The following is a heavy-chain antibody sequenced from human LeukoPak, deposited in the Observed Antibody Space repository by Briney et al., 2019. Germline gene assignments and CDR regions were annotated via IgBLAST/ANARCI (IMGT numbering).Heavy chain of an antibody. CDR3: ARGPIQPGRTFDY. J-gene: IGHJ4*02. V-gene: IGHV1-2*02. Sequence: GASVKVSCKASGYTFTGYYMHWVRQAPGQGLEWMGWINPNSGGTNYAQKFQGRVTITADKSTSTAYMELSSLRSEDTAVYYCARGPIQPGRTFDYWGQGTLVTVSS. CDR2: INPNSGGT. D-gene: IGHD5-18*01. CDR1: GYTFTGYY.